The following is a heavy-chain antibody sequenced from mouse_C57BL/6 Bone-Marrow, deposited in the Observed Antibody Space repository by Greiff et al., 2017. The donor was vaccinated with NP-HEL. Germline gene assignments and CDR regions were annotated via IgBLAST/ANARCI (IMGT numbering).Heavy chain of an antibody. Sequence: EVQVVESGGGLVQPKGSLKLSCAASGFSFNTYAMNWVRQAPGKGLEWVARIRSKSNNYATYYADSVKDRFTISRDDSESMLYLQMNNLKTEDTAMYYCVRNGDYDVEAMDYWGQGTSVTVSS. J-gene: IGHJ4*01. CDR2: IRSKSNNYAT. D-gene: IGHD2-4*01. V-gene: IGHV10-1*01. CDR3: VRNGDYDVEAMDY. CDR1: GFSFNTYA.